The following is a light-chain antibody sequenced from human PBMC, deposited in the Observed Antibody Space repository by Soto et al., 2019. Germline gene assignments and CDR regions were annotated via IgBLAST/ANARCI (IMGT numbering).Light chain of an antibody. Sequence: EVVLTQSPDTLSLSPGERATLSYRTSHSVDIYLAWYQQKPGQAPRLLIYDSYNRVTGIPTRFSGSGSGTDFTLTISSRGPEESAVEDCHQRKDWPPLTFGGGTRVEIK. CDR1: HSVDIY. V-gene: IGKV3-11*01. J-gene: IGKJ4*01. CDR2: DSY. CDR3: HQRKDWPPLT.